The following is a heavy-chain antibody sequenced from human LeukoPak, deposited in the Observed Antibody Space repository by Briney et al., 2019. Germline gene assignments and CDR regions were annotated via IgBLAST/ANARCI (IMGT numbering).Heavy chain of an antibody. V-gene: IGHV4-38-2*02. CDR2: FYHSGIT. J-gene: IGHJ5*02. CDR1: GYSISSGYF. D-gene: IGHD2-15*01. CDR3: ARVRIVVVVAAKVWFDP. Sequence: SETLSLTCTVSGYSISSGYFWGWIRQPPGKGLEWIGSFYHSGITYYNPSLKSRVTISVEMSENQFSLKLSSVTAADTAVYYCARVRIVVVVAAKVWFDPWGQGTLVTVSS.